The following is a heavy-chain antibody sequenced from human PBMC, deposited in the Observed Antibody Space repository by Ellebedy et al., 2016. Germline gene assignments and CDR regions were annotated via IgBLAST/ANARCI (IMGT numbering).Heavy chain of an antibody. CDR1: GFTFSSSA. V-gene: IGHV1-58*02. CDR2: IVVSSGNT. D-gene: IGHD1-14*01. CDR3: AAAAGHPNYYYYGMDV. Sequence: ASVKVSCKASGFTFSSSAMQWVRQARGQRLEWIGWIVVSSGNTNYAQKFQERVTITRDMSTSTAYMELSSLRSEDTAVYYCAAAAGHPNYYYYGMDVWGQGTTVTVSS. J-gene: IGHJ6*02.